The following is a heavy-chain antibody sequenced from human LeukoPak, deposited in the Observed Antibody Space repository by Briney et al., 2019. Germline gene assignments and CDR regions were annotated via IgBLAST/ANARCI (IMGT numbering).Heavy chain of an antibody. Sequence: SETLSLTCTVSGGPITSHFWSWIRQPPGEGLEWIGDFYHAGNSNLNPSLKSRVTMSIDTSKNQFSLKLRSMTAADTGVYYCARDGPTSTAPFDYWGQGTLVTVSS. J-gene: IGHJ4*02. V-gene: IGHV4-59*11. CDR3: ARDGPTSTAPFDY. D-gene: IGHD1-26*01. CDR2: FYHAGNS. CDR1: GGPITSHF.